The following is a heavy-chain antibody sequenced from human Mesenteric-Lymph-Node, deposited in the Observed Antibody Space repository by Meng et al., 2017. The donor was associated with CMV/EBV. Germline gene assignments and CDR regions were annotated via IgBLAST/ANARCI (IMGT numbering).Heavy chain of an antibody. CDR1: GGSVNSGSHY. Sequence: LRLSCTVSGGSVNSGSHYWSWIRQPPGNGLEWIGNIYYSGSTYYNPSLKSRVTMSVDTSKNQFSLKLSSVTAADTAVYYCATLGATVIPDFWGQGTLVTVSS. CDR3: ATLGATVIPDF. J-gene: IGHJ4*02. D-gene: IGHD2-21*01. CDR2: IYYSGST. V-gene: IGHV4-31*03.